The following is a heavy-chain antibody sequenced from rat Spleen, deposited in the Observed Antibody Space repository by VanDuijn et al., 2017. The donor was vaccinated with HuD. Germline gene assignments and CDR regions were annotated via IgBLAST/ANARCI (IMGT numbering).Heavy chain of an antibody. V-gene: IGHV2S30*01. Sequence: QVQVKESGPGLVQPSQTLSLTCTVSGFSLTSNGVSWVRQTPGKGLEWMGRMKYDGDTYYNSALKSRLSISRDASKSQVFLKLNILQTEDTAIYYCTREGMGITPLYFDYWGQGVMVTVSS. J-gene: IGHJ2*01. CDR1: GFSLTSNG. CDR3: TREGMGITPLYFDY. D-gene: IGHD1-9*01. CDR2: MKYDGDT.